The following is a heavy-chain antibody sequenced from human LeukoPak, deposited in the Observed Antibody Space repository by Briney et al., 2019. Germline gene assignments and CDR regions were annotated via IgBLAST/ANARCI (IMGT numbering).Heavy chain of an antibody. Sequence: SETLSLTCTVSGGSISSSSYYWGWIRQPPGKGLEWIGSIYYSGSTYYNPSLKSRVTISVDTSKNQFSLKLSSVTAADTAVYYCARGVSTFDYWGQGTLVTVSS. CDR2: IYYSGST. V-gene: IGHV4-39*07. CDR1: GGSISSSSYY. CDR3: ARGVSTFDY. D-gene: IGHD6-13*01. J-gene: IGHJ4*02.